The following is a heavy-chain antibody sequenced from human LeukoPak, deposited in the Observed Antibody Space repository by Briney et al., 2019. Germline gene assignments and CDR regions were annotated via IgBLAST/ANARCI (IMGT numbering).Heavy chain of an antibody. CDR3: ARVWAAAGNDYYYYYGMDV. J-gene: IGHJ6*02. D-gene: IGHD6-13*01. CDR1: GGTFSSYA. Sequence: GASVKVSCKASGGTFSSYAISWVRQAPGQGLEWMGRIIPILGIANYAQKFQGRVTITADKSTSTAYMELSSLRSEDTAVYYCARVWAAAGNDYYYYYGMDVWGQGTTVTVSS. CDR2: IIPILGIA. V-gene: IGHV1-69*04.